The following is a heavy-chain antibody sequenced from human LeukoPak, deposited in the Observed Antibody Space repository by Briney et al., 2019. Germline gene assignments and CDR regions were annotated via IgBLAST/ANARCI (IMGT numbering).Heavy chain of an antibody. Sequence: GGSLRLSCTASGFTFNNYWMNWVRQAPGKGLEWVANINQNGSEKYYVDSVKGRFTISRGNAKNSLYLQMNSLRAEDTAVYYCARDQGAGSDYWGQGTLVTVSS. J-gene: IGHJ4*02. D-gene: IGHD6-19*01. V-gene: IGHV3-7*01. CDR1: GFTFNNYW. CDR3: ARDQGAGSDY. CDR2: INQNGSEK.